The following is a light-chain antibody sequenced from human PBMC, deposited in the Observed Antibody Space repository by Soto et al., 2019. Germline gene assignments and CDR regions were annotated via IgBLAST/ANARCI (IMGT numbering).Light chain of an antibody. CDR2: EVT. CDR3: SSFVAGNNYWV. V-gene: IGLV2-8*01. Sequence: QSVLTQPPSASGSPGRSVTISCTGTSSDVGGYDYVSWFQQHPGKAPKLIIYEVTKRPSGVPDRFSASKSGNTASLTVSGLQAEDEADYYWSSFVAGNNYWVFGGGTKLTVL. J-gene: IGLJ3*02. CDR1: SSDVGGYDY.